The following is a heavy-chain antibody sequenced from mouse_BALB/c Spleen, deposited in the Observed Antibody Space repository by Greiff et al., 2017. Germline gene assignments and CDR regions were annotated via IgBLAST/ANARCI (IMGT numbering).Heavy chain of an antibody. V-gene: IGHV3-6*02. J-gene: IGHJ4*01. CDR2: ISYDGSN. CDR3: ARRFYYGSSYDYYAMDY. D-gene: IGHD1-1*01. Sequence: EVKLLESGPGLVKPSQSLSLTCSVTGYSITSGYYWNWIRQFPGNKLEWMGYISYDGSNNYNPSLKNRISITRDTSKNQFFLKLNSVTTEDTATYYCARRFYYGSSYDYYAMDYWGQGTSVTVSS. CDR1: GYSITSGYY.